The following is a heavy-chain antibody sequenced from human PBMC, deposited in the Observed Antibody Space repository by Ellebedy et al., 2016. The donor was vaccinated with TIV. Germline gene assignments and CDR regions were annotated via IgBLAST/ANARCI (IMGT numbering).Heavy chain of an antibody. Sequence: ASVKVSCKASGYTFINYGISWVRQAPGQGLEWMGWINAYNGHTNYAQKFQGRVTMTTDTSTSTAYMELRSLRSDDTAVFYCARARGDSSAYYTAYWGQGTLVTVSS. CDR2: INAYNGHT. J-gene: IGHJ4*02. D-gene: IGHD3-22*01. V-gene: IGHV1-18*01. CDR1: GYTFINYG. CDR3: ARARGDSSAYYTAY.